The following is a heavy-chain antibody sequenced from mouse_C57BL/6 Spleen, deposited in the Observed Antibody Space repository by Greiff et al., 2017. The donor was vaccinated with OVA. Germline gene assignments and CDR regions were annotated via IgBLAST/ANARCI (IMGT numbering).Heavy chain of an antibody. D-gene: IGHD1-3*01. J-gene: IGHJ4*01. Sequence: QVQLKQSGAELVRPGTSVTLSCKASGYAFTNYLIEWVKQRPGHGLEWIGVINPGSGGTDYNEKFKGKATLTADKSSSPAYMQLSSLTSEDSAVYFCTRNDGSGMDDWGQGTSVTVSS. CDR2: INPGSGGT. CDR3: TRNDGSGMDD. CDR1: GYAFTNYL. V-gene: IGHV1-54*01.